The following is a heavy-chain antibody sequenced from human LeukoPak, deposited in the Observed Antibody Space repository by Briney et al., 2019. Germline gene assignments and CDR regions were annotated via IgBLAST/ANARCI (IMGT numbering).Heavy chain of an antibody. Sequence: PSETLSLTCSVSGGSISSHYWTWMRQSAGKGLEWIGRMYVSGTIYSAGSTNYNPSFKSRVTISVDTSKNQFSLKLSSVTAADTAVYYCARGHLDRRFDYWGQGTLVTVSS. D-gene: IGHD3/OR15-3a*01. J-gene: IGHJ4*02. CDR3: ARGHLDRRFDY. V-gene: IGHV4-4*07. CDR1: GGSISSHY. CDR2: MYVSGTIYSAGST.